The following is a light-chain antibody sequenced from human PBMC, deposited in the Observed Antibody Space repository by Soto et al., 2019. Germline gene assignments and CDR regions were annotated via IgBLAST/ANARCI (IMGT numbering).Light chain of an antibody. CDR3: QTWVTGIQV. CDR2: LNSDGSH. CDR1: SGHSSYA. J-gene: IGLJ2*01. Sequence: VLTQSPSASASLGASVKLTRTLSSGHSSYAIAWHQQRPEKGPRYLMKLNSDGSHSKGDGIPDRFSGSSSGAERYLTISSLQSEDEADYYCQTWVTGIQVFGGGTKVTVL. V-gene: IGLV4-69*01.